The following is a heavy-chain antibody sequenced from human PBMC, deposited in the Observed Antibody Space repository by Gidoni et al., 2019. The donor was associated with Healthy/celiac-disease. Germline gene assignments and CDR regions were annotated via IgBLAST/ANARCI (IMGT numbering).Heavy chain of an antibody. V-gene: IGHV1-18*01. J-gene: IGHJ3*02. CDR1: GYTFTSSG. Sequence: QVQLVQSGAEVKKPGASVKVSCKAYGYTFTSSGISRVRQAPGQGREWMGWISAYNGNTNYAQKLQGRVTMTTDTSTSTAYMELRSLRSDDTAVYYCARDHWDWNKGSHAFDIWGQGTMVTVSS. D-gene: IGHD1-1*01. CDR3: ARDHWDWNKGSHAFDI. CDR2: ISAYNGNT.